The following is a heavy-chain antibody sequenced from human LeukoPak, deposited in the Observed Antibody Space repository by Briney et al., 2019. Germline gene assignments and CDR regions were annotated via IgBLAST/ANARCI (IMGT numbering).Heavy chain of an antibody. CDR2: IRFDESDK. CDR3: VKDGYCSSASCYAGHWFDA. CDR1: GFIFTNYG. Sequence: GGSLRLSCIASGFIFTNYGMHWVRQAPGKGPDWVAFIRFDESDKNYADSVKGRFTVSRDNSKNTVYLQMSSLRPDDTAVYYCVKDGYCSSASCYAGHWFDAWGRGTLVTVSS. D-gene: IGHD2-2*03. J-gene: IGHJ5*02. V-gene: IGHV3-30*02.